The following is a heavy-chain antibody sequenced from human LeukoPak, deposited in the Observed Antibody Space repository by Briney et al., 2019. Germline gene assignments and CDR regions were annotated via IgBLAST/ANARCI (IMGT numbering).Heavy chain of an antibody. CDR2: IIPIFGTA. CDR3: ARAKTYCSGGSCYSLKVTGWADYYYYYMDV. Sequence: PGSSVKVSCKASGGTFSSYAISWVRQAPGQGLEWMGGIIPIFGTANYAQKFQGRVTITADKSTSTAYMELSSLRSEDTAVYYCARAKTYCSGGSCYSLKVTGWADYYYYYMDVWGKGTTVTISS. V-gene: IGHV1-69*06. J-gene: IGHJ6*03. CDR1: GGTFSSYA. D-gene: IGHD2-15*01.